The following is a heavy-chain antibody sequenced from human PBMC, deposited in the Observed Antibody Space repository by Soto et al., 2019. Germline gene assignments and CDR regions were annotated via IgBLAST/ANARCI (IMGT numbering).Heavy chain of an antibody. CDR1: GFTFSSYA. Sequence: GGSLRLSCAASGFTFSSYAMSWVRQAPGKGLEWVSAISGSGGSTYYADSVKGRFTISRDNSKNTLYLQMNSLRAEDMAVYYCAKDRLPGTTLCYFDYWGQGTLVTVSS. CDR2: ISGSGGST. D-gene: IGHD1-7*01. V-gene: IGHV3-23*01. J-gene: IGHJ4*02. CDR3: AKDRLPGTTLCYFDY.